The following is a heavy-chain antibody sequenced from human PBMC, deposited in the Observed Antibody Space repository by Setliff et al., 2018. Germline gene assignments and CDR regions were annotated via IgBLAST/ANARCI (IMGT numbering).Heavy chain of an antibody. D-gene: IGHD3-10*01. J-gene: IGHJ5*02. V-gene: IGHV4-59*11. CDR3: ARLGLWFGELYIGP. CDR2: IYYSGST. Sequence: PSETLSLTCTVSGGSISSHYWSWIRQPPGKGLEWIGSIYYSGSTNYHPALKSRVTISVDMSKNQFSLKLSSVTAADTALYYCARLGLWFGELYIGPWGQGTLVTVSS. CDR1: GGSISSHY.